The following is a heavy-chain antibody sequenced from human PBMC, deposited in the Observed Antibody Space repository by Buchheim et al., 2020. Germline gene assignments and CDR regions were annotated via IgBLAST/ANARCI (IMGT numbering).Heavy chain of an antibody. CDR1: GYTFTSYD. CDR3: ARGIRGGYDYYNDMGV. D-gene: IGHD3-10*01. V-gene: IGHV1-8*01. CDR2: MNPNSGNT. Sequence: QVHLVQSGAEVKKPGASVKVSCKASGYTFTSYDLNWVRQATGQGLEWMGWMNPNSGNTAYAPKFQGRVTMTRNTSISTAYMELRSQRSGDTAVYYCARGIRGGYDYYNDMGVWGQGT. J-gene: IGHJ6*02.